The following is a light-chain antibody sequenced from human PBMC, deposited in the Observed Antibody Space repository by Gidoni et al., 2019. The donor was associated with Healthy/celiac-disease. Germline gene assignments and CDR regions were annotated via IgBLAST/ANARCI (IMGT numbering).Light chain of an antibody. V-gene: IGKV3-20*01. CDR3: QQYGSSPRT. CDR2: GAS. Sequence: EIVLTQSPGTLSLSPGERATLSCRASQSVSSSYLAWYQQKPGQAPRLLIYGASSRATGIPDRFSGSGSGTDFTRTIGRLEPEDFAVYYCQQYGSSPRTFGGGTKVEIK. J-gene: IGKJ4*01. CDR1: QSVSSSY.